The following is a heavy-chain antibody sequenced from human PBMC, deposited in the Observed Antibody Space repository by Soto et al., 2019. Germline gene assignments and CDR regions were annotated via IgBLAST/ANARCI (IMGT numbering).Heavy chain of an antibody. V-gene: IGHV3-33*01. J-gene: IGHJ4*02. CDR2: IRNGRNSE. D-gene: IGHD1-7*01. Sequence: QVQLVESGGGVVQPGRSLRLSCAASGFTFSTFGMHWVRQSPGKGLEWVAVIRNGRNSEDYADSVKGRFTISRDNSRNTLYLQMNSLRAEDTAMYYCVTERRNYEFDYWGQGILVTVSS. CDR1: GFTFSTFG. CDR3: VTERRNYEFDY.